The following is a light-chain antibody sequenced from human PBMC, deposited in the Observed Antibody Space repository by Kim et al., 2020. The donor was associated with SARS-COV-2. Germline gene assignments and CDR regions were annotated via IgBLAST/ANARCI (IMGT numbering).Light chain of an antibody. J-gene: IGLJ1*01. CDR1: NIGSKS. V-gene: IGLV3-21*04. CDR2: YDS. Sequence: SYELTQPPSVSVAPGKTARITCGGNNIGSKSVHWYQQKPGQAPVLVIYYDSDRPSGIPERFSGSNSGNTATLTISRVEAGDEADYYCQVWDSSSDRPGVFGTGTKVTVL. CDR3: QVWDSSSDRPGV.